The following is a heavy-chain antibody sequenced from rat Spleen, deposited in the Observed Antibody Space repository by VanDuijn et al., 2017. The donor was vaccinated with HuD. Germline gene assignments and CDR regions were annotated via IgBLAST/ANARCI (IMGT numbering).Heavy chain of an antibody. CDR2: ISYDGSST. V-gene: IGHV5-7*01. J-gene: IGHJ2*01. Sequence: EVQLVESGGGLVQPGRSLKLSCAASGFTFSDYNMAWVRQAPKKGLEWVATISYDGSSTYYRDSVKGRFTISRDNAKSTLYLQMDSLRSEDTATYYCARQGSDYWGQGVMVTVSS. CDR1: GFTFSDYN. CDR3: ARQGSDY.